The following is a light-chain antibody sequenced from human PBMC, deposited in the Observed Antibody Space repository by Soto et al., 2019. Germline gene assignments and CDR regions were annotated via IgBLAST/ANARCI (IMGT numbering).Light chain of an antibody. CDR1: QSVSSK. J-gene: IGKJ1*01. CDR3: HQYNHWLTWT. V-gene: IGKV3-15*01. CDR2: SAS. Sequence: EIVMTQSPATLSLSPGQRATLSCRASQSVSSKLAWYQQRPGQAPRLLIYSASTRATGIPVKFSGSGSGTEVTLTISSLQSEDFAVYYCHQYNHWLTWTFGQGTKVEIK.